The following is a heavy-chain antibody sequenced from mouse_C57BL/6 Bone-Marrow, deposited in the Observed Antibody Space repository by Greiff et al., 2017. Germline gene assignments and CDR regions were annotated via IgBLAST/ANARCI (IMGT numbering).Heavy chain of an antibody. CDR3: ARDNWDVDYFDY. CDR1: GFTFSDYY. V-gene: IGHV5-16*01. D-gene: IGHD4-1*01. J-gene: IGHJ2*01. Sequence: EVKLVESEGGLVQPGSSMKLSCTASGFTFSDYYMAWVRQVPEKGLEWVANINYDGSSTYYLDSLKSRFIISRDNAKNILYLQMSSLKSEDTATYYCARDNWDVDYFDYWGQGTTLTVSS. CDR2: INYDGSST.